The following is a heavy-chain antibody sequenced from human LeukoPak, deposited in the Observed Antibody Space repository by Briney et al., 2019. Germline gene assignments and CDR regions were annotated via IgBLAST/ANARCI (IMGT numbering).Heavy chain of an antibody. CDR3: ARDPTLYTTNWFVIPKFDY. CDR2: ISGMSSTI. V-gene: IGHV3-48*01. Sequence: PGGSLRLSCSASGFTFSTYAMNWVRQTPGKGLEWLSHISGMSSTIFYADSVKGRFTISRDNTNSSLYLQMNSLRAEDTAVYYCARDPTLYTTNWFVIPKFDYWGQGVLVTVSS. J-gene: IGHJ4*02. D-gene: IGHD6-13*01. CDR1: GFTFSTYA.